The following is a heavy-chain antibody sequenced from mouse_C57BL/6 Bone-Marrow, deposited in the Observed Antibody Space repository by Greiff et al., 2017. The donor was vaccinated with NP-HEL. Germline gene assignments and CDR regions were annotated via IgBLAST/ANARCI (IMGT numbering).Heavy chain of an antibody. V-gene: IGHV14-4*01. J-gene: IGHJ1*03. CDR1: GFNIKDDY. CDR2: IDPENGDT. CDR3: TGGCHGGYFDV. D-gene: IGHD6-1*01. Sequence: EVQLQQSGAELVRPGASVKLSCTASGFNIKDDYMHWVKQRPEQGLEWIGWIDPENGDTEYASKFQGKATITADTSSNTAYLQLSSLTSEDTAVYYWTGGCHGGYFDVWGTGTTVTVSS.